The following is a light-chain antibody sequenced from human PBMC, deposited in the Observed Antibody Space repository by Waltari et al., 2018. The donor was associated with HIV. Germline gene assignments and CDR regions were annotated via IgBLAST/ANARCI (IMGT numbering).Light chain of an antibody. V-gene: IGLV4-60*02. CDR2: LEGSGSY. CDR3: ETWDSNTVV. CDR1: SRHSSYI. J-gene: IGLJ2*01. Sequence: QPVLPQSSSASASLGSSVKLTCTLSSRHSSYIIAWHQQQPGKAPRYLMKLEGSGSYNKGSGVPDRFSGSSSGADRYLTISNLQFEDEADYYCETWDSNTVVFGGGTKLTVL.